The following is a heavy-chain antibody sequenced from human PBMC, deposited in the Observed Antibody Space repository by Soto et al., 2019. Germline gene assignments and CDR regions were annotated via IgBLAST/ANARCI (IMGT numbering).Heavy chain of an antibody. J-gene: IGHJ5*02. CDR2: IYYSGST. V-gene: IGHV4-31*03. Sequence: QVQLQESGPGLVKPSQTLSLTCTVSGGSISSGDYYWSWIRQHPGKGLEWIGYIYYSGSTYYNPSLKSRVTIAVDTSKNPFSLKLSSVTAADTAVYHGARAPGASISSPPNWFDPWGQGTLVTVSS. CDR3: ARAPGASISSPPNWFDP. D-gene: IGHD6-6*01. CDR1: GGSISSGDYY.